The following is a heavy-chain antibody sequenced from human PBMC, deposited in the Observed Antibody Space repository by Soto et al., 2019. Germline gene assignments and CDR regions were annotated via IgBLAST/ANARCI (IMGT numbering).Heavy chain of an antibody. V-gene: IGHV3-7*03. D-gene: IGHD4-17*01. Sequence: GGSLRLSCAASGFTFSSYWMSWVRQAPGKGLEWVANIKQDGSEKYYVDSVKGRFTISRDNAKNSLYLQMNSLRAEDTVEYYCASTVRTVGYFDYWGQGTLVTVSS. CDR2: IKQDGSEK. CDR3: ASTVRTVGYFDY. CDR1: GFTFSSYW. J-gene: IGHJ4*02.